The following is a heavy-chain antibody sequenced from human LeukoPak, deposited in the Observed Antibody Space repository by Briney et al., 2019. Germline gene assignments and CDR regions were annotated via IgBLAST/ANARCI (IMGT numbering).Heavy chain of an antibody. Sequence: ASVKVSCKASGYTFTSYGISWVRQAPGQGLEWMGWINPNSGGTNYAQKFQGRVTMTRDTSISTAYMELSRLRSDDTAVYYCARRQYSSGWYYFDYWGQGTLVTVSS. D-gene: IGHD6-19*01. CDR3: ARRQYSSGWYYFDY. CDR1: GYTFTSYG. V-gene: IGHV1-2*02. J-gene: IGHJ4*02. CDR2: INPNSGGT.